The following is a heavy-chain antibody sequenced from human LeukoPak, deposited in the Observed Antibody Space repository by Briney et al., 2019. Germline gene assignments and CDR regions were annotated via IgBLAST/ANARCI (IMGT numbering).Heavy chain of an antibody. CDR2: IYYSGST. D-gene: IGHD3-10*01. CDR3: ARRGPLGWFDP. Sequence: ETSETLSLTCTVSGGSISSSSYYWGWIRQPPGKGLEWIGSIYYSGSTFYNSSLKSRVTISVDTSKNHFSLKLNSVTAADTAVYFCARRGPLGWFDPWGQGTLVTVSS. CDR1: GGSISSSSYY. V-gene: IGHV4-39*07. J-gene: IGHJ5*02.